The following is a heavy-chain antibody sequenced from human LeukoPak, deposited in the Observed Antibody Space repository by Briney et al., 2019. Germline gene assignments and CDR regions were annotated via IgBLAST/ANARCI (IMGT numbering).Heavy chain of an antibody. V-gene: IGHV3-53*01. CDR3: ARVNDYDSSGYYYY. CDR2: IYSGGST. CDR1: GFIFSQYS. Sequence: GSLRLSCAASGFIFSQYSMNWVRQAPGKGLEWVSVIYSGGSTYYADSVKGRFTISRDNSKNTLYLQMNSLRAEDTAVYYCARVNDYDSSGYYYYWGQGTLVTVSS. D-gene: IGHD3-22*01. J-gene: IGHJ4*02.